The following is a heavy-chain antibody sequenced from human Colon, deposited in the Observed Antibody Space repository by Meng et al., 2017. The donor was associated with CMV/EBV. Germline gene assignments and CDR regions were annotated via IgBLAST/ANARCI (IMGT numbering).Heavy chain of an antibody. CDR1: GDSVSSNSVG. CDR3: ARRHTSGWYYFDS. CDR2: TYYRSRWLS. Sequence: SETLSLTCVISGDSVSSNSVGWNWIRQSPSRGLEWLGRTYYRSRWLSEYALSVKSRISINADTSENQFSLHLSSVTPEDTAVYYCARRHTSGWYYFDSWGQGTLVTVSS. V-gene: IGHV6-1*01. J-gene: IGHJ4*02. D-gene: IGHD6-19*01.